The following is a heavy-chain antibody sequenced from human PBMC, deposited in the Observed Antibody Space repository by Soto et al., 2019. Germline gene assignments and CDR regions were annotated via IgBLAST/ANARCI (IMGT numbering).Heavy chain of an antibody. J-gene: IGHJ3*01. V-gene: IGHV1-2*02. D-gene: IGHD3-10*01. Sequence: GASVKVSCKASTFTXXXYSMHWVRPAPGQGLEWMGWINPNSGDTKYAQRFKGRVTMTRDTSINTAYMELSRLRSDDTAVYYCARESHFYGSGSYYNSAAFDLWGQGTKVTVSS. CDR2: INPNSGDT. CDR1: TFTXXXYS. CDR3: ARESHFYGSGSYYNSAAFDL.